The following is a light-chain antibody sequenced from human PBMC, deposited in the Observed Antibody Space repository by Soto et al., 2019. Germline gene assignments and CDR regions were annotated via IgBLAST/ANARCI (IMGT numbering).Light chain of an antibody. CDR2: GAS. CDR3: QQYADSPPLYT. V-gene: IGKV3-20*01. CDR1: QSVNSNY. J-gene: IGKJ2*01. Sequence: EVVVTQSPGTMSLSPGERATLSCRASQSVNSNYIAWYQQRPGQAPRLLIFGASKRATGIPDRFSGSGSGTDFTLTISRLEPEDFAVYYCQQYADSPPLYTFGQGTKVEIK.